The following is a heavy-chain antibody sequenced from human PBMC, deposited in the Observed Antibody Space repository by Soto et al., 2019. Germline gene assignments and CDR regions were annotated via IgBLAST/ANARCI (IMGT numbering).Heavy chain of an antibody. V-gene: IGHV4-34*01. J-gene: IGHJ2*01. CDR1: GGSFSGYY. Sequence: QVQLQQWGAGPLRPLETLSLTCGVSGGSFSGYYWAWIRQSLGKGLEWIGEINDRGSINYNPSLKSRVSISVDTSKNHYSLNLRSVIAADTAVYYCARESHDILTGPPWVWYFDLWGRGTLVTVSS. CDR2: INDRGSI. CDR3: ARESHDILTGPPWVWYFDL. D-gene: IGHD3-9*01.